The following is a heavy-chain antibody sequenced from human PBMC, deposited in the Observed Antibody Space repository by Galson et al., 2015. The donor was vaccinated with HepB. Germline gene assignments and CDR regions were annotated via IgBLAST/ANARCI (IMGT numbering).Heavy chain of an antibody. CDR2: ISTYNGNT. Sequence: SVKVSCKASGYTFTSYGVTWVRQAPGQGPEWMGWISTYNGNTNYAQKFQGRVTMTRDTSTSTAYMELRSLRSDDTAVYYCARVPTVTTWSYYYYMDVWGKGTTVTVSS. J-gene: IGHJ6*03. V-gene: IGHV1-18*01. D-gene: IGHD4-17*01. CDR1: GYTFTSYG. CDR3: ARVPTVTTWSYYYYMDV.